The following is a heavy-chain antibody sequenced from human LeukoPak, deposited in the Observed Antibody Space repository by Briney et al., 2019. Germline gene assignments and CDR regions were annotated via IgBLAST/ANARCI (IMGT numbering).Heavy chain of an antibody. Sequence: PGGSLRLSCAASGFTFSSYGMHWVRQAPGKGLEWVAVIWYDGSNKYYADSVKGRFTISRDNSKNTLYLQMSSLRAEDTAVYYCARDRGPTMVRGVIIGPYYYYGMDVWGQGTTVTVSS. J-gene: IGHJ6*02. CDR1: GFTFSSYG. CDR3: ARDRGPTMVRGVIIGPYYYYGMDV. CDR2: IWYDGSNK. V-gene: IGHV3-33*01. D-gene: IGHD3-10*01.